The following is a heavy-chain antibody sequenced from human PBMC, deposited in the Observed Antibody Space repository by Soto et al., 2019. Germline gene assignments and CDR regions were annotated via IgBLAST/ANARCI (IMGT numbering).Heavy chain of an antibody. CDR2: ISGSGGTI. Sequence: GGSLRLSCAASGFTFSSYAMSWVRQAPGKGLEWVSAISGSGGTIYYADSVKGRFTISRDNAKNSLYLQMNSLRAEDTAVYYCARDGQWLAPIDYWGQGTLVTVSS. V-gene: IGHV3-23*01. D-gene: IGHD6-19*01. J-gene: IGHJ4*02. CDR3: ARDGQWLAPIDY. CDR1: GFTFSSYA.